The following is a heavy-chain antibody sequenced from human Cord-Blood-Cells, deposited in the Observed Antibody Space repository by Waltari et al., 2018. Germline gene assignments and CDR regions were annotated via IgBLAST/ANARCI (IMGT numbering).Heavy chain of an antibody. CDR1: GFTFSSYS. CDR2: ISSSSSYI. Sequence: EVQLVESGGGLVKPGGSLRLSCAASGFTFSSYSMNWVRQATGKGLEWVSSISSSSSYIYYADSVKGRFTISRDNAKNSLYLQMNSLRAEDTAVYYCARDRNDAFDIWGQGTMVTVSS. V-gene: IGHV3-21*01. CDR3: ARDRNDAFDI. J-gene: IGHJ3*02.